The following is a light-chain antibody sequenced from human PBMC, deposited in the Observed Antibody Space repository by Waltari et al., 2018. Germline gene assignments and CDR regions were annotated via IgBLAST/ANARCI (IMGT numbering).Light chain of an antibody. Sequence: SYVLTQPPSVSVAPGQTARITCGGINIGRKGVHWYQQKPGQAPVLVVYDDSDRPSGVPERFSGSNSGNPATLTIRRVAAGDEADYDCQVWDSSSDHVVFGGGTKLTVL. CDR2: DDS. CDR1: NIGRKG. CDR3: QVWDSSSDHVV. J-gene: IGLJ2*01. V-gene: IGLV3-21*02.